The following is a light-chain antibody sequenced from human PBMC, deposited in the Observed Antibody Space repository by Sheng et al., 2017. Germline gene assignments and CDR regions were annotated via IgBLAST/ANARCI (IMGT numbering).Light chain of an antibody. J-gene: IGKJ4*01. Sequence: DIQMTQSPSSLSASVGDRVTITCQASQDISNYLNWYQQKPGKAPKLLIYDASNLETGVPSRFSGSGSGAEFTLTISSLQPDDSATYYCQQYDRYSPTFGGGTKVEIK. CDR2: DAS. CDR3: QQYDRYSPT. V-gene: IGKV1-33*01. CDR1: QDISNY.